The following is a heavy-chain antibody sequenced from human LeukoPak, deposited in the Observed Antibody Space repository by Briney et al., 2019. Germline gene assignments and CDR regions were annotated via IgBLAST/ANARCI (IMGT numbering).Heavy chain of an antibody. D-gene: IGHD3-10*01. J-gene: IGHJ6*03. V-gene: IGHV4-38-2*02. CDR1: GYSISSGYY. CDR2: IYHSGCT. Sequence: SETLSLTCTVSGYSISSGYYWGWIRQPPGKGLEWIGIIYHSGCTYYNPSLKSRVTISIDKSKNQFSLKLSSVTAAATAVYYCATLRPKYYYGSGRDNYYYYYYMDVWGKGTTVTISS. CDR3: ATLRPKYYYGSGRDNYYYYYYMDV.